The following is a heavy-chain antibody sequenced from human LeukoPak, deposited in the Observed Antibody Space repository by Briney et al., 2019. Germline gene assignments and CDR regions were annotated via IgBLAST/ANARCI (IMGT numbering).Heavy chain of an antibody. V-gene: IGHV3-30*04. J-gene: IGHJ4*02. D-gene: IGHD2-15*01. CDR1: GFTFSSYA. Sequence: GSLRLSCAASGFTFSSYAMHWVRQAPGKGLEWVAVISSDGSNKYYADSVKGRFTISRDNSKNTLYLQMNSLRAEDTALFYCARARKYCSGGTCYRYYFDYWGQGTLVTVSS. CDR3: ARARKYCSGGTCYRYYFDY. CDR2: ISSDGSNK.